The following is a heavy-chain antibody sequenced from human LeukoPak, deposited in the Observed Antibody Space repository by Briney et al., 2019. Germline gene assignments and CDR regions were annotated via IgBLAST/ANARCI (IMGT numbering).Heavy chain of an antibody. CDR2: INWNGGST. D-gene: IGHD3-22*01. J-gene: IGHJ6*03. V-gene: IGHV3-20*04. CDR1: GFTFDDYG. Sequence: GGSLRLSCAAPGFTFDDYGMSWVRQAPGKGLEWVSGINWNGGSTGYADSVKGRFTISRDNAKNSLYLQMNSLRAEDTALYYCARERGYYDSSGYSYYYYYMDVWGKGTTVTVSS. CDR3: ARERGYYDSSGYSYYYYYMDV.